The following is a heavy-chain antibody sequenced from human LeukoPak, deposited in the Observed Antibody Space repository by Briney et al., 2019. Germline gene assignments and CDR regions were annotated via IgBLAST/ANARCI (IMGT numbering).Heavy chain of an antibody. Sequence: SETLSLTCTVSGGSINYYYWSWIRQPPGKGLEWIGYIYYSGSTNYNPSLRSRVTISVDTSKNQFSLKLSSVTAADTAVYYCARVIAVAGAYFDYWGQGTLVTVSS. V-gene: IGHV4-59*08. CDR1: GGSINYYY. CDR2: IYYSGST. CDR3: ARVIAVAGAYFDY. J-gene: IGHJ4*02. D-gene: IGHD6-19*01.